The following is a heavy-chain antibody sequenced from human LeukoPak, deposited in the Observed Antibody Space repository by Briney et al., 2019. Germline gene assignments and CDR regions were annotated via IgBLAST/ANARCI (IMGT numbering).Heavy chain of an antibody. CDR2: ISAYNGNT. J-gene: IGHJ6*02. CDR3: ARGSPGDYYYYGMDV. Sequence: ASVKVSCEASGYTFTSYGISWVRQTPGQGLEWMRWISAYNGNTNYAQKLQGRVTMTTDTSTSTAYMELRSLRSDDTAVYYCARGSPGDYYYYGMDVWGQGTTVTVSS. D-gene: IGHD3-10*01. V-gene: IGHV1-18*01. CDR1: GYTFTSYG.